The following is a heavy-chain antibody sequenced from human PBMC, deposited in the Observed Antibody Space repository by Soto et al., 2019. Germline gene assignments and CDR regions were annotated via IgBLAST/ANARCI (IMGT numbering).Heavy chain of an antibody. CDR1: GDSISSGSY. V-gene: IGHV4-38-2*02. Sequence: SETLSLTCTVSGDSISSGSYWGWIRQPPGEGPEWIASIYHGGTTFYNPSLKSRISISVDTSKNQFSLRLTSVTAADTATYYCARVHVMVVAGSTFDYWGPGTLVT. CDR2: IYHGGTT. CDR3: ARVHVMVVAGSTFDY. D-gene: IGHD6-19*01. J-gene: IGHJ4*03.